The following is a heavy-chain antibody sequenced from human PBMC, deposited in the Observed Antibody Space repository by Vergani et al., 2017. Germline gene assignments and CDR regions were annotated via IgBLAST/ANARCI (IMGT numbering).Heavy chain of an antibody. V-gene: IGHV3-21*02. CDR2: ISSSSNYI. Sequence: EVQFLESGGGLVQPGGSLRLSCEASGFTFSAYAMSWVRQAPGKGLEWVSSISSSSNYIYYADSVKGRFTISRDNAKNSLYLQMNSLRAEDTAVYYCAREYSSGLDHWGQGTLVTVSS. CDR3: AREYSSGLDH. CDR1: GFTFSAYA. D-gene: IGHD6-19*01. J-gene: IGHJ4*02.